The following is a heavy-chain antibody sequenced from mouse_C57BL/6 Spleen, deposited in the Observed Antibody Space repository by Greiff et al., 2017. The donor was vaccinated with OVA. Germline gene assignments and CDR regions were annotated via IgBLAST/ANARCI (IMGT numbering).Heavy chain of an antibody. D-gene: IGHD2-4*01. CDR1: GYTFTSYW. CDR2: IDPSDSET. J-gene: IGHJ3*01. Sequence: QVQLQQPGAELVRPGSSVKLSCKASGYTFTSYWMPWVKQRPIQGLEWIGNIDPSDSETHYNQKFKDKATLTVDKSSSTAYMQLSSLTSEDSAVYYCARSRYDYDPWFAYWGQGTLVTVSA. V-gene: IGHV1-52*01. CDR3: ARSRYDYDPWFAY.